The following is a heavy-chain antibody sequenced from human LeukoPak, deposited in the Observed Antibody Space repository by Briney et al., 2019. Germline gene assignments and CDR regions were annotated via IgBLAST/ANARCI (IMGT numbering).Heavy chain of an antibody. CDR2: INTDGSTT. CDR1: GFTFSSYA. CDR3: TRGGVDH. D-gene: IGHD3-16*01. J-gene: IGHJ4*02. V-gene: IGHV3-74*03. Sequence: SGGSLRLSCAASGFTFSSYAMSWVRQAPGKGLEWVSRINTDGSTTTYADSVKGRFTISRDNAKNTVYLQMNSLRAEDTAVYYCTRGGVDHWGQGTLVTVSS.